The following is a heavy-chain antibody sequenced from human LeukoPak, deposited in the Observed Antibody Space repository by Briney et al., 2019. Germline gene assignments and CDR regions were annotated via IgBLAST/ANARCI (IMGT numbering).Heavy chain of an antibody. D-gene: IGHD3-10*01. CDR2: ISGSGSYI. V-gene: IGHV3-21*01. Sequence: GGSLRLSCAASGFTFSNHGMNWVRQAPGKGLEWVSSISGSGSYIYYADSVKGRFTISRDNAKNSLYLQMNSLRAEDTAVYYCARDRVSMIRGVTAFDYWGQGTLVTVSS. J-gene: IGHJ4*02. CDR3: ARDRVSMIRGVTAFDY. CDR1: GFTFSNHG.